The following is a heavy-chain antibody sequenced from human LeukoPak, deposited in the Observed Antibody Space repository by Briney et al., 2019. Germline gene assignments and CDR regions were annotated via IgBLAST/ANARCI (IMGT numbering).Heavy chain of an antibody. CDR1: GGSISTYY. D-gene: IGHD3-3*01. J-gene: IGHJ4*02. CDR3: ARDFGYY. CDR2: IYHSGST. V-gene: IGHV4-59*12. Sequence: SETLSLTCTVSGGSISTYYWNWIRQPPGKGLEWIGEIYHSGSTNYNPSLKSRVTISVDKSKNQFSLKLSSVTAADTAVYYCARDFGYYWGQGTLVTVSS.